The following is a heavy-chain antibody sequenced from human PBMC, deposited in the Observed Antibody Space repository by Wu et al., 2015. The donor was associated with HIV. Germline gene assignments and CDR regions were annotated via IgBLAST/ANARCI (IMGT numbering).Heavy chain of an antibody. CDR1: GYTFTGYY. D-gene: IGHD3-22*01. CDR3: ARDRSEVDNYHDSSDGFDY. CDR2: INPRSGGT. Sequence: QVQLVQSGAEVKKPGASAKVSCKASGYTFTGYYIHWVRQAPGQGLEWMGWINPRSGGTNYAQSFQGRVTMTRDKSISTAYMELNSLRSDDTAVYYCARDRSEVDNYHDSSDGFDYWGQGTLVTVSS. V-gene: IGHV1-2*02. J-gene: IGHJ4*02.